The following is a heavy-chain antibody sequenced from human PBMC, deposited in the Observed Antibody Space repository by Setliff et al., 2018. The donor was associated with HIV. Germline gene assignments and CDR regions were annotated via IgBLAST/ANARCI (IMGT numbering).Heavy chain of an antibody. J-gene: IGHJ6*03. CDR3: ARQPGRAAMGRENYYYYYMDV. V-gene: IGHV5-51*01. CDR2: IFPGDSDT. D-gene: IGHD2-2*01. Sequence: GESLKISCTGSGYSFTNYWIGWVRQMPGKGLEWMGIIFPGDSDTRYSPSFQGQVTISADTSISTAYLQWGSLKASDTAMYYCARQPGRAAMGRENYYYYYMDVWGKGTTVTVSS. CDR1: GYSFTNYW.